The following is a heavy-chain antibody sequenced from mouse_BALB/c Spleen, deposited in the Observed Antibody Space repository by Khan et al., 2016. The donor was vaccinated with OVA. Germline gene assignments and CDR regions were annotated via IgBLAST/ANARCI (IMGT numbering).Heavy chain of an antibody. V-gene: IGHV5-12-2*01. J-gene: IGHJ4*01. CDR1: GFTFSSYT. CDR3: ARPSTREDEYIMDH. D-gene: IGHD1-3*01. CDR2: ISNGGSNA. Sequence: VPLLASGGDLVQTGGSLKLSCAAPGFTFSSYTMSWVRQTPEKRLEWVAFISNGGSNAYYPDTLKGRFTISSDNAKNTLYLQMSSLKNEDTAKYYCARPSTREDEYIMDHWGQGTKVTVAS.